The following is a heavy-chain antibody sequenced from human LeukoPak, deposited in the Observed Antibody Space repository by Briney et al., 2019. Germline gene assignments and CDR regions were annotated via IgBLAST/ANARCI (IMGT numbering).Heavy chain of an antibody. Sequence: GASVKVSCKASGYTFTDYYMHWVRQAPGQGLEYMGRINPNSGGTNCAQKFQGRVTMTRDTSISTAYMELSRLRSDDTAMYYCAGDLWVKDWGDLDYWGQGTLVTVSS. J-gene: IGHJ4*02. D-gene: IGHD7-27*01. CDR1: GYTFTDYY. CDR2: INPNSGGT. V-gene: IGHV1-2*06. CDR3: AGDLWVKDWGDLDY.